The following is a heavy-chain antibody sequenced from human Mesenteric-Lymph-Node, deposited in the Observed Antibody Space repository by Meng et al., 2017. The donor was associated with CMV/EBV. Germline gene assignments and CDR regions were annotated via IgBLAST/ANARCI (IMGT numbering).Heavy chain of an antibody. CDR2: LRYDGSNE. J-gene: IGHJ4*02. CDR1: GFTFSSYG. CDR3: AKVDSGSWYRGFFDY. Sequence: GESLKISCETSGFTFSSYGMHWVRLAPGKGLEWVAFLRYDGSNEYYEDSVKGRFTISRDNSKNTLYLQMNRLRAEDTAVYYCAKVDSGSWYRGFFDYWGQGTLVTVSS. V-gene: IGHV3-30*02. D-gene: IGHD6-13*01.